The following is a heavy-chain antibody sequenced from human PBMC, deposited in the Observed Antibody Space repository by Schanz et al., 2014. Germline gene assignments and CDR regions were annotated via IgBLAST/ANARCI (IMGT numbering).Heavy chain of an antibody. CDR2: INTGSGDT. CDR3: ARDAADFYDILTEEDY. CDR1: EYSFTSYS. D-gene: IGHD3-9*01. V-gene: IGHV1-3*04. Sequence: QVHLVQSGAEAKRPGASVKVSCKASEYSFTSYSMHWVRQAPEQRLEWMGWINTGSGDTKYSQNFQGRVTITRDTSASTAYMELRSLRSDDTAVYYCARDAADFYDILTEEDYWGQGTLVTVSS. J-gene: IGHJ4*02.